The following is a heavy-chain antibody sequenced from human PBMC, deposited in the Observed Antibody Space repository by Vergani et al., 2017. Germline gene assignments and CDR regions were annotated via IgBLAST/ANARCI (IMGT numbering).Heavy chain of an antibody. CDR2: IIPIFGTA. V-gene: IGHV1-69*01. D-gene: IGHD3-3*01. J-gene: IGHJ6*03. Sequence: QVQLVQSGAEVKKPGSSVKVSCKASGGTFSSYAISWVRQAPGQGLEWMGGIIPIFGTANYAQKFQGRVTITADESTSTAYMEISSLRSEDTAVYYWARAITIFGVVINYYYYMYVWGKGTTVTVSS. CDR3: ARAITIFGVVINYYYYMYV. CDR1: GGTFSSYA.